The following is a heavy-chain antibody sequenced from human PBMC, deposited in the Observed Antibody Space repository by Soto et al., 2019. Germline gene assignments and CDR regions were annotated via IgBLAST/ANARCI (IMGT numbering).Heavy chain of an antibody. J-gene: IGHJ4*02. V-gene: IGHV3-23*01. CDR1: GFTFSSYA. Sequence: LRLSCAASGFTFSSYAMSWVRQAPGKGLEWVSGISGSGGSTYYADSVKGRFTISRDNSKNTLYLQMNRLRAEDTAVYYCATGAPTEDIVVVTAAISSFDYWGQGTMVAVSS. CDR3: ATGAPTEDIVVVTAAISSFDY. CDR2: ISGSGGST. D-gene: IGHD2-2*01.